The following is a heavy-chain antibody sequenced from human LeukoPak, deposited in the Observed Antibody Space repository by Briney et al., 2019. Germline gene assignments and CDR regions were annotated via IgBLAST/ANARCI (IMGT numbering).Heavy chain of an antibody. D-gene: IGHD5-12*01. J-gene: IGHJ6*02. Sequence: GGSLRPSCAASGFTFSSYGMHWVRQAPGKGLEWVAVISYDGSNKYYADSVKGRFTISRDNSKNTLYLQMNSLRAEDTAVYYCARDRLSNSGYVGNYYGMDVWGQGTTVTVSS. CDR1: GFTFSSYG. V-gene: IGHV3-30*03. CDR3: ARDRLSNSGYVGNYYGMDV. CDR2: ISYDGSNK.